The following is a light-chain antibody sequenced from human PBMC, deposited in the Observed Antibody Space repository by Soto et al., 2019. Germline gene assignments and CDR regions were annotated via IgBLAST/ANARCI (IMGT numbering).Light chain of an antibody. CDR2: KAS. CDR1: QSIGSW. Sequence: DIPMTQSPSTLSASVGDRVTITCRASQSIGSWLAWNQQKPGRAPKLLIYKASSLESGVPSRFSGSGSGTEFTLTISSLQPDDFATYFCQQYNSYPWTFGQGTKVEIK. V-gene: IGKV1-5*03. J-gene: IGKJ1*01. CDR3: QQYNSYPWT.